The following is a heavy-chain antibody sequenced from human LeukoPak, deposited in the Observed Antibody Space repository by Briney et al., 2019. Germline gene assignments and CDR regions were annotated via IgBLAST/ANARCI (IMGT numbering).Heavy chain of an antibody. D-gene: IGHD3-10*01. V-gene: IGHV3-64*01. CDR1: GFTFSSYA. CDR3: ARSAVRGVIISRFDR. CDR2: ISSNGGST. Sequence: GGSLRPSCAASGFTFSSYAMHWARQAPGKGLEYVSAISSNGGSTYYANSVKGRFTISRDNSKNTLYLQMGSLRAEHMAVYYCARSAVRGVIISRFDRWGQGTLVTVSS. J-gene: IGHJ5*02.